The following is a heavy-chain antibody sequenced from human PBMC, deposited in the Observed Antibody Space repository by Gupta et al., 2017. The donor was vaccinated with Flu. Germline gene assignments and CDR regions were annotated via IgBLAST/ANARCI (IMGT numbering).Heavy chain of an antibody. Sequence: NWIRQSPSRGLEWLGRTYYKSKWYNNYAISVKSRITIKSDTSKNQFSLQLNSVTPEDTAVYFCARGDQDLPMWGQGTLVTVSS. CDR2: TYYKSKWYN. J-gene: IGHJ4*02. CDR3: ARGDQDLPM. V-gene: IGHV6-1*01. D-gene: IGHD2-21*01.